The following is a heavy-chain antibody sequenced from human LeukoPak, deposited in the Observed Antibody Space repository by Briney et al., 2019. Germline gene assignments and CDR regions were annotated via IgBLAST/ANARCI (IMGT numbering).Heavy chain of an antibody. J-gene: IGHJ4*02. CDR2: IYYSGST. CDR1: GGSISSYY. Sequence: SETLSLTCTVPGGSISSYYWSWIRQPPGKGLEWIGYIYYSGSTNYNPSLKSRVTISVDTSKNQFSLKLSSVTAADTAVYYCARMEGATVTTLYYFDYWGQGTLVTVSS. D-gene: IGHD4-11*01. V-gene: IGHV4-59*01. CDR3: ARMEGATVTTLYYFDY.